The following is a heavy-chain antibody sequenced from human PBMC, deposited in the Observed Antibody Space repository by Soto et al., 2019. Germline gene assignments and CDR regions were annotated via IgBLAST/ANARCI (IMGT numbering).Heavy chain of an antibody. Sequence: PWGSLRLSCAASGFTFSSYAMHWVRQAPGKGLEWVAVISYDGSNKYYADSVKGRFTISRDNSKNTLYLQMNSLRAEDTAVYYCARDYRKYSSSSYLNFDYWGQGTLVTVSS. CDR2: ISYDGSNK. D-gene: IGHD6-6*01. CDR1: GFTFSSYA. V-gene: IGHV3-30-3*01. CDR3: ARDYRKYSSSSYLNFDY. J-gene: IGHJ4*02.